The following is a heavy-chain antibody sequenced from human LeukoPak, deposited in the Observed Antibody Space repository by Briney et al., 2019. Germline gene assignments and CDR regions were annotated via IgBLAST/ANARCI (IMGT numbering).Heavy chain of an antibody. J-gene: IGHJ4*02. Sequence: ASVKVSCKASGYTFTSYAMNWVRQAPGQGLEWMGWINTNTGNPTYAQGFTGRFVFSLDTSVSTAYLQISSLKAEDTAVYYCARGPADYDILTGYYPYYFDYWGQGTLVTVSS. CDR2: INTNTGNP. CDR1: GYTFTSYA. D-gene: IGHD3-9*01. CDR3: ARGPADYDILTGYYPYYFDY. V-gene: IGHV7-4-1*02.